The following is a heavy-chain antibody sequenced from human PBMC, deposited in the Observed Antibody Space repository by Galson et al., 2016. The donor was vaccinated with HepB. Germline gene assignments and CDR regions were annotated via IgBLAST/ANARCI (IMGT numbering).Heavy chain of an antibody. V-gene: IGHV4-31*11. J-gene: IGHJ3*01. CDR3: ARLTSTGTFDAFDV. CDR2: IYYSRTT. Sequence: TLSLTCDVSGGSISSGGYYWSWIRQLPGNGLEWIGYIYYSRTTYYNPSLRSRLSISADTSKNQFSLVLSSVTAADTAVYFCARLTSTGTFDAFDVWGQGTMVTVSS. CDR1: GGSISSGGYY. D-gene: IGHD1-1*01.